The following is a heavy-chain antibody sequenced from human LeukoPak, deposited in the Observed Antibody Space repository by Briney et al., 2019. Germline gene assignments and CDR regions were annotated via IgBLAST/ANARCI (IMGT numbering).Heavy chain of an antibody. CDR1: GGSFSGYY. D-gene: IGHD5-18*01. Sequence: PSETLSLTCAVYGGSFSGYYWSWVRQPPGKGLEWIGEINHSGSTNYNPSLKSRVTISVDTSKNQSSLKLSSVTAADTAVYYCARGFRGFLYSYAPCDYWGQGALVTVSS. CDR2: INHSGST. V-gene: IGHV4-34*01. CDR3: ARGFRGFLYSYAPCDY. J-gene: IGHJ4*02.